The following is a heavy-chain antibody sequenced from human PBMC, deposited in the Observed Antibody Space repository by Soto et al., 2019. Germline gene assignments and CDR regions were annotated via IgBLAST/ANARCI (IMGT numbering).Heavy chain of an antibody. J-gene: IGHJ4*02. CDR2: ISAYNGNT. CDR3: ARSGYSGYDYFYDFDY. D-gene: IGHD5-12*01. Sequence: ASVKVSGKASGYTFTSYGISWVRQAPGQGLEWMGRISAYNGNTNYAQKLQGRVTMTTDTSTSTAYMELRSLRSDDTAVYYCARSGYSGYDYFYDFDYWGQGTLVTVSS. CDR1: GYTFTSYG. V-gene: IGHV1-18*01.